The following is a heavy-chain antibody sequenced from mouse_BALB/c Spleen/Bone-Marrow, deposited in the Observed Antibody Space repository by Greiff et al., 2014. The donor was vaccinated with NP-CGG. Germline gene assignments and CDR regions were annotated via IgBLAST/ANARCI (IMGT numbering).Heavy chain of an antibody. D-gene: IGHD1-1*01. CDR1: GFSFTDYG. J-gene: IGHJ2*01. CDR2: IWGGGIT. Sequence: VKVVESGPGLVAPSQSLSITCTVSGFSFTDYGVSWIRQPPGKGLEWLGVIWGGGITYYNSTLKPRLSISKDNSKSQIFLKMNSLQTYDTTMYYCPKHDTTLVLDYWGQGTPLTVSS. V-gene: IGHV2-6-5*01. CDR3: PKHDTTLVLDY.